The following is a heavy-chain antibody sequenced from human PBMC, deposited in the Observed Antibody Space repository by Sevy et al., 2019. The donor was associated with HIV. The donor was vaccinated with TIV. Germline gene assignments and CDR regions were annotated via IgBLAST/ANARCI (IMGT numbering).Heavy chain of an antibody. J-gene: IGHJ6*02. Sequence: LGGSLRLSCAASGFTFSDYYMSWIRQAPGKGLEWVSYISSSGSTIYYADSVKGRFTIPRDNAKNSLYLQMNSLRAEDTAVYYCARGHYYDFWSGYSYGMDVWGQGTTVTVSS. D-gene: IGHD3-3*01. CDR1: GFTFSDYY. V-gene: IGHV3-11*01. CDR2: ISSSGSTI. CDR3: ARGHYYDFWSGYSYGMDV.